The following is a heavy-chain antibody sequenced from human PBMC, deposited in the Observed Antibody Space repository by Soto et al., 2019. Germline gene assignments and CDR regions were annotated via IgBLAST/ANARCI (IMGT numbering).Heavy chain of an antibody. D-gene: IGHD6-13*01. CDR1: GGSISSSSYY. V-gene: IGHV4-39*01. Sequence: QLQLQESGPGLVKPSETLSLTCTVSGGSISSSSYYWGWIRQPPGKGLEWIGSIYYSGSTYYNPSLKSRVTISVDTSKNQFSLKLSSLTAADTAVYYCARHEGKQLVPYWGQGTLVTVSS. J-gene: IGHJ4*02. CDR3: ARHEGKQLVPY. CDR2: IYYSGST.